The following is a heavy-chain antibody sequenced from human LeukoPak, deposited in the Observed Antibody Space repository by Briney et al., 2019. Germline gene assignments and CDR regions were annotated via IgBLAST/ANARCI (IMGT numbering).Heavy chain of an antibody. CDR1: GGSISSSSYY. Sequence: SETLSLTCTVSGGSISSSSYYWGWIRQPPGKGLEWIGSIYYSGSTNYNPSLKSRVTISVDTSKNQFSLKLSSVTAADTAVYYCARNPADYVWGSYRYYNWFDPWGQGTLVTVSS. J-gene: IGHJ5*02. V-gene: IGHV4-39*07. D-gene: IGHD3-16*02. CDR2: IYYSGST. CDR3: ARNPADYVWGSYRYYNWFDP.